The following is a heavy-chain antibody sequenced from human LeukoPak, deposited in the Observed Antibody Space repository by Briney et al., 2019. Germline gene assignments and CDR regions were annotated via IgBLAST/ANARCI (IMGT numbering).Heavy chain of an antibody. D-gene: IGHD2-2*01. CDR1: GGTFSSYS. J-gene: IGHJ3*02. V-gene: IGHV1-69*05. CDR3: ARDPLGYCSSTRCYVDAFDI. CDR2: IIPIFGTP. Sequence: SVKVSCKASGGTFSSYSISWVRQAPGQGLEWMGGIIPIFGTPNYAQKFQGRVTITTDDSTNTAYMELRSLRSEDTAVYYCARDPLGYCSSTRCYVDAFDIWGQGTMVTASS.